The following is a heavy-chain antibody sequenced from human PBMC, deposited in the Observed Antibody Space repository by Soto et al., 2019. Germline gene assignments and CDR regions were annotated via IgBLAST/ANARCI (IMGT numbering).Heavy chain of an antibody. J-gene: IGHJ6*03. Sequence: SETLSLTCTVSGGSISSSSYYWGWIRQPPGKGLGWIGSIYYSGSTYYNPSLKSRVTISVDTSKNQFSLKLSSVTAADTAVYYCARYIKGYYYYMDVWGKGTTVTVSS. CDR1: GGSISSSSYY. V-gene: IGHV4-39*01. CDR2: IYYSGST. CDR3: ARYIKGYYYYMDV.